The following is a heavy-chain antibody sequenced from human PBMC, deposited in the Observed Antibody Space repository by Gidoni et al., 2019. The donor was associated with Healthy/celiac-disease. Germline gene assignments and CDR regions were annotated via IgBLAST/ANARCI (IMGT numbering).Heavy chain of an antibody. D-gene: IGHD2-15*01. CDR1: GFTFSSYA. V-gene: IGHV3-30*04. Sequence: QVQLVESGGGVVQPGRSLRLSCAASGFTFSSYAMHWVRQAPGKRLEWVAVISYDGSNKYTADSVKGRCTISRYKYKTTLYLQMNSLTAEDTAVYDCARAVGGLAYYYDDYYMDVWGKGTPVTVSS. CDR3: ARAVGGLAYYYDDYYMDV. CDR2: ISYDGSNK. J-gene: IGHJ6*03.